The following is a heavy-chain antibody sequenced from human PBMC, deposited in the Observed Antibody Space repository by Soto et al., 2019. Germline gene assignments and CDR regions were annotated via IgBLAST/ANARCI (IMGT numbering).Heavy chain of an antibody. V-gene: IGHV1-18*01. CDR2: ISTYNGNT. D-gene: IGHD3-10*01. J-gene: IGHJ4*02. CDR1: GYTFTSYG. Sequence: QVQLVQSGAEVKKPGASVKVSCKASGYTFTSYGISWVRQAPGQGLEWMGWISTYNGNTKYAQKLQGRVTMTTDTSTSKAYRELRSLSSDDTPVFYCAREMVRGVGSDYWGQGTLVTVSS. CDR3: AREMVRGVGSDY.